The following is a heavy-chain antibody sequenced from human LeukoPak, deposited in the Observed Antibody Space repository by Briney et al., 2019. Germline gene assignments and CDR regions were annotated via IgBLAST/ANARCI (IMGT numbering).Heavy chain of an antibody. CDR1: GFTFSSYS. CDR3: ARIGYSSSCFDY. CDR2: IKQDGSEK. V-gene: IGHV3-7*01. Sequence: GRSLRLSCAASGFTFSSYSMNWVRQAPGKGLEWVANIKQDGSEKYYADPVKGRFTISRDNAQNSVYLQMNSVRAEDTAVYYCARIGYSSSCFDYWGQGTPVTVSS. J-gene: IGHJ4*02. D-gene: IGHD2-2*01.